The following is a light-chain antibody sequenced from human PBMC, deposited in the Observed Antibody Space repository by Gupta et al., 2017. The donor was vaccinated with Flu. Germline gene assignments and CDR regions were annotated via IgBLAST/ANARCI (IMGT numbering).Light chain of an antibody. J-gene: IGLJ1*01. CDR2: VIS. Sequence: NIGGDYYVNWYQQHPGTAPQLLIYVISKRPSGVPDRLSASKSGTSASLAITGLQAEDEADYYCQSYEGDQRSYVFGAGTKVTVL. V-gene: IGLV1-40*01. CDR3: QSYEGDQRSYV. CDR1: NIGGDYY.